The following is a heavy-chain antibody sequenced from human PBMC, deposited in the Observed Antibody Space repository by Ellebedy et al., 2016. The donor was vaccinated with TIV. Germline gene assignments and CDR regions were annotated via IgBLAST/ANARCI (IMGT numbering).Heavy chain of an antibody. V-gene: IGHV3-23*01. D-gene: IGHD3-16*01. J-gene: IGHJ5*02. Sequence: PGGSLRLSCAASGFAFDNYVMTWVRQAPGEGLEWVSGISGGGDNTYYADSVKGRFTISKDFSTNTLYLQMNSLRAEDTAVYYCAKDDDVSVRIRFDPWGQGTLVTVSS. CDR3: AKDDDVSVRIRFDP. CDR1: GFAFDNYV. CDR2: ISGGGDNT.